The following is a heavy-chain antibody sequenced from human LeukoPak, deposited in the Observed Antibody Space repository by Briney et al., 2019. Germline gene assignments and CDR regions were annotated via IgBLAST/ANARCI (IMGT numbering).Heavy chain of an antibody. CDR1: GFTVSSNY. V-gene: IGHV3-74*01. CDR3: ATVTVTRAFDY. D-gene: IGHD4-17*01. CDR2: INSDGSST. J-gene: IGHJ4*02. Sequence: GGSLRLSCAASGFTVSSNYMSWVRQAPGKGLEWVSRINSDGSSTSYAESVKGRFTISRDNAKNTLYLQMNSLRAEDTAVYYCATVTVTRAFDYWGQGTLVTVSS.